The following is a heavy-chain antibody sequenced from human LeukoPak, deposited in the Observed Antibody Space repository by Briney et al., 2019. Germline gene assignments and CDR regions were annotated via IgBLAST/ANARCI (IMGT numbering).Heavy chain of an antibody. CDR2: ISYIGST. J-gene: IGHJ4*02. V-gene: IGHV4-59*11. CDR1: DDSFSSHY. D-gene: IGHD3-10*01. CDR3: ARDGRSGSRYYFDY. Sequence: PSETLSLTCAVSDDSFSSHYWTWIRQPPGKGLEWIGYISYIGSTNYNPSLKSRVTISIDTSKNQFSLKLSSVTAADTAVYYCARDGRSGSRYYFDYWGQGTLVTVSS.